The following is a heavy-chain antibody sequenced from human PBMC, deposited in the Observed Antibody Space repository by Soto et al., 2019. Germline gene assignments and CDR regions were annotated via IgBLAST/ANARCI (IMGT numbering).Heavy chain of an antibody. Sequence: ASVKVSCKASGYTSTSYDINWVRQATGQRLEWMGWINAGNGNTKYSQKFQGRVTITRDTSASTAYMELNSLGDEDTAVYYCARDGKGAAYTNGPYYFDYWGQGALVTVSS. CDR2: INAGNGNT. J-gene: IGHJ4*02. CDR1: GYTSTSYD. CDR3: ARDGKGAAYTNGPYYFDY. V-gene: IGHV1-3*01. D-gene: IGHD2-8*01.